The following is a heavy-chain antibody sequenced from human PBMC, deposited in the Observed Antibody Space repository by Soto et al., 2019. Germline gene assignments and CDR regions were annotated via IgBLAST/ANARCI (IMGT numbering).Heavy chain of an antibody. CDR2: ISGSGGST. D-gene: IGHD2-2*01. V-gene: IGHV3-23*01. CDR1: VFTFSSYA. CDR3: AKVGCSSTSCYRRWYYYYGMDV. J-gene: IGHJ6*02. Sequence: RWSLRLCCSASVFTFSSYAMSWFRQAPGKGLEWVSAISGSGGSTYYADSVKGRFTISRDNSKNTLYLQMNSLRAEDTAVYYCAKVGCSSTSCYRRWYYYYGMDVWGQGTTVTVSS.